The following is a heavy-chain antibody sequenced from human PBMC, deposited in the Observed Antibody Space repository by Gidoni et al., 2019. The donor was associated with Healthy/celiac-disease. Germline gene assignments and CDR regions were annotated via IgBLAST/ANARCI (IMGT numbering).Heavy chain of an antibody. J-gene: IGHJ2*01. V-gene: IGHV3-21*01. CDR3: ARVGTGITIFGVVIDDWYFDL. CDR2: ISSSSSYI. Sequence: VQLVESGGGLVKPGGSLRLSCAASGFTFISYRMNWVRQAPGKGLEWVSSISSSSSYIYYADSVKGRFTISRDNAKNSLYLQMNSLRAEDTAVYYCARVGTGITIFGVVIDDWYFDLWGRGTLVTVSS. CDR1: GFTFISYR. D-gene: IGHD3-3*01.